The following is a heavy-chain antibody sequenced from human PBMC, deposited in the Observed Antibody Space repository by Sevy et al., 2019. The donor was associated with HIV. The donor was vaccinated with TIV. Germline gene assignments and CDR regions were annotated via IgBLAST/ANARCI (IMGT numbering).Heavy chain of an antibody. J-gene: IGHJ6*02. D-gene: IGHD5-12*01. CDR1: GFTFSSYW. Sequence: GGSLRLSCAASGFTFSSYWMSWVRQAPGKGLEWVANIKQDGSEKYYVDSVKGRFTISRDNAKNSLYLQMNSLRAEDTAVYYSARVSGGYSRGYYYGMDVWGQGTTVTVSS. V-gene: IGHV3-7*01. CDR2: IKQDGSEK. CDR3: ARVSGGYSRGYYYGMDV.